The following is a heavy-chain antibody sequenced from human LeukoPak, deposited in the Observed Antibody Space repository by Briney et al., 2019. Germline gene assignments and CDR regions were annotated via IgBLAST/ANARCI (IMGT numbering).Heavy chain of an antibody. CDR1: GFIFSTCA. D-gene: IGHD1-14*01. J-gene: IGHJ6*02. CDR3: AKAEGGYYYYGMDV. V-gene: IGHV3-23*01. Sequence: PGGSLRLSCVVSGFIFSTCAMSWVRQAPGKGLEWVSAISGSGGTTYYADSVQGRFTISRDNSKNTLYLQMNSLRAEDTAVYYCAKAEGGYYYYGMDVWGQGTTVTVSS. CDR2: ISGSGGTT.